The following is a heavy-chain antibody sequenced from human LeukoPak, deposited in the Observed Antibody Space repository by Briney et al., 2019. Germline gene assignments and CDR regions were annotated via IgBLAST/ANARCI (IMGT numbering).Heavy chain of an antibody. D-gene: IGHD3-16*01. CDR2: IKQDGTEI. V-gene: IGHV3-7*01. CDR1: GFTFSSYC. Sequence: GGSLRLSCAASGFTFSSYCMSWVRQAPGKGLEWVANIKQDGTEIYYVDSVKGRFTISRDNAKNLLYLQMDGLRAEDTAVYYCAGAAVSLYTYGSPFDYWGQGTLVTVSS. CDR3: AGAAVSLYTYGSPFDY. J-gene: IGHJ4*02.